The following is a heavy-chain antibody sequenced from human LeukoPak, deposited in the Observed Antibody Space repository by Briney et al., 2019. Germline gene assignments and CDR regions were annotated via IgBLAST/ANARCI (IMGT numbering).Heavy chain of an antibody. D-gene: IGHD6-13*01. CDR3: ASVLGYSSS. CDR1: GDSISSYY. J-gene: IGHJ3*01. Sequence: TTSETLSLTCTVSGDSISSYYWSWIRQPPRKGLEWIGYIYYSGSTNYNPSLKSRVTISVDTSKNQFSLKLSSVTAADTAVYYCASVLGYSSSWGQGTMVTVSS. V-gene: IGHV4-59*01. CDR2: IYYSGST.